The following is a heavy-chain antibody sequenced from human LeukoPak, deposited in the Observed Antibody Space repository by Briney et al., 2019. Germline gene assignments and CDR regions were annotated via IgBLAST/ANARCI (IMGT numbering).Heavy chain of an antibody. CDR1: GFTVITND. Sequence: GGSLRPSCAASGFTVITNDMTWVREAPGKGLEWVSVLYSDGNTKYADSVQGRFTISRDNSKNTLYLEMNSLSPDDTAVYYCARGVEPLAANTLAYWGQGTLVTVSS. J-gene: IGHJ4*02. V-gene: IGHV3-53*01. CDR2: LYSDGNT. CDR3: ARGVEPLAANTLAY. D-gene: IGHD1-14*01.